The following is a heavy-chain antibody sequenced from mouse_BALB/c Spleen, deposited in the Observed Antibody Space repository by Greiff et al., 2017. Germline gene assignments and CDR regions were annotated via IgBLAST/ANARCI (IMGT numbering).Heavy chain of an antibody. D-gene: IGHD1-1*01. CDR1: GYSITSGYY. V-gene: IGHV3-6*02. J-gene: IGHJ4*01. CDR2: ISDDGSN. CDR3: ASETTVVADAMDY. Sequence: EVQLQESGAGLVKPSQSLSLTCSATGYSITSGYYWYWIRQFPGNKLEEMDYISDDGSNNYNPTLKNRISITRDTSKNQFFLKLNSVTTEDTATYYCASETTVVADAMDYWGQGTSVTVSS.